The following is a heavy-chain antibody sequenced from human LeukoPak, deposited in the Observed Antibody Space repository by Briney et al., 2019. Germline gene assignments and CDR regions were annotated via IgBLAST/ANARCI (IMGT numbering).Heavy chain of an antibody. J-gene: IGHJ4*02. CDR3: ARAIVDIVATVHFDY. Sequence: GASVKVSCKASGYTFTGYYMHWVRQAPGQGLEWMGWINPNSGGTNYAQKFQGRVTMTRDTSISTAYMELSRLRSDDTAVYYCARAIVDIVATVHFDYWGQGTLVTVSS. V-gene: IGHV1-2*02. D-gene: IGHD5-12*01. CDR2: INPNSGGT. CDR1: GYTFTGYY.